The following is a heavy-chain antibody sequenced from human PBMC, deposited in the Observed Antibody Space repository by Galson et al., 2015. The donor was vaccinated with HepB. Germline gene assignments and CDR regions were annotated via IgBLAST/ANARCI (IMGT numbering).Heavy chain of an antibody. CDR1: GGSFNSDY. V-gene: IGHV4-59*01. D-gene: IGHD3-22*01. Sequence: ETLSLTCTVSGGSFNSDYWSWIRQPPGKGLEWIGYVYYRGTTNYNPSLKSRFTISLDASKSQFSLKLASVTAADTAVYYCAKSPQSSAYYPLDLWGQGTLVTVSS. CDR2: VYYRGTT. J-gene: IGHJ5*02. CDR3: AKSPQSSAYYPLDL.